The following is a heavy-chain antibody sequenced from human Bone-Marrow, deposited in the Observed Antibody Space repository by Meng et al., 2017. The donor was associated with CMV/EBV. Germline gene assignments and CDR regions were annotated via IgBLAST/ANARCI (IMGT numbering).Heavy chain of an antibody. Sequence: ASVKVSCKASRYTFTGYYVHWVRQAPGQGLEWMGWLNPNSGGTNYAQKFQGRVTMTRDTSISTAYMELSRLTSDDTAVYYCARSVCSSTSCYPPMWAFDIWGQGTMVTVSS. CDR3: ARSVCSSTSCYPPMWAFDI. V-gene: IGHV1-2*02. J-gene: IGHJ3*02. D-gene: IGHD2-2*01. CDR2: LNPNSGGT. CDR1: RYTFTGYY.